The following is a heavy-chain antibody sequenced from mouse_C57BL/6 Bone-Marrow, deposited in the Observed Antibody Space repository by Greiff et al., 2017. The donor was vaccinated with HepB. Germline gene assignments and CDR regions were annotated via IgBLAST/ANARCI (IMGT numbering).Heavy chain of an antibody. CDR3: ARHPSYYDHAMDY. Sequence: EVQLQQSGGGLVQPGGSLKLSCAASGFTFSDYYMYWVRQTPEKRLEWVAYISNGGGSTYYPDTVKGRFTISRDNAKNTLYLQMSRLKSEDTAMYYCARHPSYYDHAMDYWGQGTSVTVSS. CDR1: GFTFSDYY. V-gene: IGHV5-12*01. CDR2: ISNGGGST. J-gene: IGHJ4*01. D-gene: IGHD2-10*01.